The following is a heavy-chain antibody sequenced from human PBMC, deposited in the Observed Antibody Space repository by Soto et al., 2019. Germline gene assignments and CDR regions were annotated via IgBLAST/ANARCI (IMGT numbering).Heavy chain of an antibody. V-gene: IGHV3-9*01. CDR1: GFTVDDYA. CDR3: AKDMKWGGMTTIHYFDS. Sequence: SLRLSCAASGFTVDDYAMHWVRQAPGKGLEWVSGISWNSETIDYADSVKGRFTISRGNAKSSLFLQMNSLRPDDTALYYCAKDMKWGGMTTIHYFDSWGQGTLVTVSS. J-gene: IGHJ4*02. CDR2: ISWNSETI. D-gene: IGHD4-17*01.